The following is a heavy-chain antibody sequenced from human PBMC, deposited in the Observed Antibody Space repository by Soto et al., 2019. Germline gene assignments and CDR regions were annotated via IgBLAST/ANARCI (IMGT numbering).Heavy chain of an antibody. Sequence: GGSLRLSCAASGFTFSSYAMSWVRQAPGKGLEWVSAISGSGGSTYYADSVKGRFTISRDNSKNTLYLQMNSLRAEDTAVYYCAKDEAFVEYSSPGDAFDIWGQGTMVTVSS. CDR3: AKDEAFVEYSSPGDAFDI. J-gene: IGHJ3*02. CDR2: ISGSGGST. D-gene: IGHD6-6*01. V-gene: IGHV3-23*01. CDR1: GFTFSSYA.